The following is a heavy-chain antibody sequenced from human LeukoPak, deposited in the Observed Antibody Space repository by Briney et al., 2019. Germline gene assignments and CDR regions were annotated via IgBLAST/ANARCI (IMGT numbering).Heavy chain of an antibody. CDR2: ISGSGGST. J-gene: IGHJ4*02. CDR1: GFTFSSYA. CDR3: AEGPRGYCSGGSCYVDY. Sequence: PGGSLRLSCAASGFTFSSYAMSWVRQAPGKGLEWVSAISGSGGSTYYADSVKGRFTISRDNSKNTLYLQMNSLRAEDTAVYYCAEGPRGYCSGGSCYVDYWGQGTLVTVSS. D-gene: IGHD2-15*01. V-gene: IGHV3-23*01.